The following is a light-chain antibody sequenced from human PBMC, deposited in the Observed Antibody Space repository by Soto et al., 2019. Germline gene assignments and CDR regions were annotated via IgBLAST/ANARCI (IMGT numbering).Light chain of an antibody. CDR1: SGDVGSYSL. Sequence: QSALTQPASVSGCPGQSITISCTGSSGDVGSYSLVSWYQHHPGKAPELMIYEVSKRPSGVSNRFSGSKSGNTASLTISGLQAEDEADYYCCSYAGGSTYVFGSGTKVTVL. CDR2: EVS. V-gene: IGLV2-23*02. CDR3: CSYAGGSTYV. J-gene: IGLJ1*01.